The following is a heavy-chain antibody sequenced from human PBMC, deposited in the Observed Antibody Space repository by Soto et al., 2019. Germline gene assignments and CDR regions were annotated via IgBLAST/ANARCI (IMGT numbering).Heavy chain of an antibody. J-gene: IGHJ2*01. D-gene: IGHD6-6*01. CDR3: TRYSSSSKWYFDV. Sequence: EVQLVESGGGLVQPGGSLKVSCAASGFTFSGPAMHWVRQASGKGLEWVGRIRSKGNNYATEYAASVKGRFTISRDDSKNKAYLQMNSLKTEDTAVYYCTRYSSSSKWYFDVWGRGTLVTVSS. V-gene: IGHV3-73*01. CDR1: GFTFSGPA. CDR2: IRSKGNNYAT.